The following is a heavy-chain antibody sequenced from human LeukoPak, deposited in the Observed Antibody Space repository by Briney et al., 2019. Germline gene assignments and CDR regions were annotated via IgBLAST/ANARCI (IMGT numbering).Heavy chain of an antibody. D-gene: IGHD1-26*01. CDR3: AKGGNYYPHDY. CDR1: GFSFSSYN. V-gene: IGHV3-21*01. Sequence: GGSLRLSCAASGFSFSSYNMNWVRQAPGKGLEWVSSISSSSSYIYYADSLKGRFTISRDNAKNSLYLQMNSLRAEDTAVYYCAKGGNYYPHDYWGQGTLVTVSS. CDR2: ISSSSSYI. J-gene: IGHJ4*02.